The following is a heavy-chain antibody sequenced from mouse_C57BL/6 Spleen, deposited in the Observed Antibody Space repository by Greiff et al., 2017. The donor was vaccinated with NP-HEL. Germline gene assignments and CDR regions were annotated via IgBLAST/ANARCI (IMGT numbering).Heavy chain of an antibody. D-gene: IGHD2-5*01. CDR3: ARGVYYSNLYWYFDV. CDR2: ISDGGSYT. Sequence: VKLVESLKLSCAASGFTFSSYAMSWVRQTPEKRLEWVATISDGGSYTYYPDNVKGRFTISRDNAKNNLYLQMSHLKSEDTAMYYCARGVYYSNLYWYFDVWGTGTTVTVSS. V-gene: IGHV5-4*01. J-gene: IGHJ1*03. CDR1: GFTFSSYA.